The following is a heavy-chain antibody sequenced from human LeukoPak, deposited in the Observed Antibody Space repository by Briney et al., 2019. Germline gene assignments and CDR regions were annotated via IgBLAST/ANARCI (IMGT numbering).Heavy chain of an antibody. CDR3: ITDLGSGRRNDAFDI. Sequence: GGSLRLSCAASGFTFSNAWMNWVRQALGKGLEWVGRIKPRTDGGTTDHAAPVRGRFTVSRDDSKNTLYLQMNALKTEDTAIYYCITDLGSGRRNDAFDIWGQGTLVTVSS. CDR2: IKPRTDGGTT. CDR1: GFTFSNAW. J-gene: IGHJ3*02. D-gene: IGHD3-10*01. V-gene: IGHV3-15*07.